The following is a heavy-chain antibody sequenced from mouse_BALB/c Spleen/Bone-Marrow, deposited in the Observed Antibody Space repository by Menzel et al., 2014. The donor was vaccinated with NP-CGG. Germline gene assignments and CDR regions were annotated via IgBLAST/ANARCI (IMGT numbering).Heavy chain of an antibody. CDR1: GFNIKDTY. D-gene: IGHD2-4*01. J-gene: IGHJ2*01. CDR2: IDPANGNT. CDR3: ARYDYGVYFDY. Sequence: EVQLQQSGAELVKPGASVKLSCTAPGFNIKDTYMHWVKQRPEQGLEWIGRIDPANGNTKYDPKFQGKATITADTSSNTAYLQLSSLTSEDTAVYYCARYDYGVYFDYWGQGTTLTVSS. V-gene: IGHV14-3*02.